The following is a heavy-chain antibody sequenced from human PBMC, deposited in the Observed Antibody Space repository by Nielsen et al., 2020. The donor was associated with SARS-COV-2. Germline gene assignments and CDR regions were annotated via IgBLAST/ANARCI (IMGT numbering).Heavy chain of an antibody. D-gene: IGHD2-15*01. CDR2: ISYDGSNK. J-gene: IGHJ3*01. CDR3: ARDWSRAADV. CDR1: GFTLSSYA. V-gene: IGHV3-30-3*01. Sequence: GGSLRLSCAASGFTLSSYAMHWVRQAPGKGLEWVAVISYDGSNKYYADSVKGRFTISRDNSKNTLYLQMNSLRAEDTAVYYCARDWSRAADVWGQGTMVTVSS.